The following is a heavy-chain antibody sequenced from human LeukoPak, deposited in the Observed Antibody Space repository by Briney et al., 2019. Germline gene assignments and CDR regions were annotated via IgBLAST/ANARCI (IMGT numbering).Heavy chain of an antibody. CDR3: AKDRPNYYDSSGHYYRRNGDY. CDR2: ITSRDGGT. D-gene: IGHD3-22*01. V-gene: IGHV3-23*01. CDR1: GFTFSIYA. J-gene: IGHJ4*02. Sequence: GGSLRLSCAASGFTFSIYAMSWVRQAPGKGLEWVSSITSRDGGTFYAESVKGWLTISRDNSENTLYLQMNSLRAEDTAVYYCAKDRPNYYDSSGHYYRRNGDYWGQGTLVTVSS.